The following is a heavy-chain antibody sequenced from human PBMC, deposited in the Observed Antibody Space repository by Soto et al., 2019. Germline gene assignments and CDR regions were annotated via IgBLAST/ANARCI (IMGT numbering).Heavy chain of an antibody. J-gene: IGHJ5*02. V-gene: IGHV1-8*01. CDR1: GYTFTSYD. CDR3: ARSPPRVERNNYAGGWFDP. D-gene: IGHD4-4*01. Sequence: QEQLVQSGAEVKKPGASVKVSCKASGYTFTSYDINWVRQATGQGLEWMGWMNPNSGNTGYPQKFQGRVTMTRNTSISTAYMKLSSLRFEDTAVYYCARSPPRVERNNYAGGWFDPWGQGTLVTVSS. CDR2: MNPNSGNT.